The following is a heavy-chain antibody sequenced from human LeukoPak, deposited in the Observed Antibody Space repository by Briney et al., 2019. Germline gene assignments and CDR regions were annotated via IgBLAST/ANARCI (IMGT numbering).Heavy chain of an antibody. D-gene: IGHD7-27*01. CDR2: INHSGST. J-gene: IGHJ6*03. CDR3: AIIVKNRWGGVYYYYYYMDV. Sequence: SETLSLTCAVYGGSFSGYYWSWIRQPPGKGLEWIGEINHSGSTNYNPSLKSRVTISVDTSKNQFSLKLSSVTAADTAVYYCAIIVKNRWGGVYYYYYYMDVWGKGTTVTVSS. V-gene: IGHV4-34*01. CDR1: GGSFSGYY.